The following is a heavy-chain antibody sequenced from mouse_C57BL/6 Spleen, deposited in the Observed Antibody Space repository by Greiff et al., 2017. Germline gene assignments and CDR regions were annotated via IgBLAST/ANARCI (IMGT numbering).Heavy chain of an antibody. CDR1: GYTFTSYW. Sequence: QVQLQQPGAELVKPGASVKLSCKASGYTFTSYWMHWVKQRPGRGLEWIGRIDPNSGGTKYNEKFKSKATLTVNKPSSTAYMQISSLTSEGSVVYYGARRGENYCGSSYYAMDYWGQGTSVTVSS. D-gene: IGHD1-1*01. CDR3: ARRGENYCGSSYYAMDY. V-gene: IGHV1-72*01. J-gene: IGHJ4*01. CDR2: IDPNSGGT.